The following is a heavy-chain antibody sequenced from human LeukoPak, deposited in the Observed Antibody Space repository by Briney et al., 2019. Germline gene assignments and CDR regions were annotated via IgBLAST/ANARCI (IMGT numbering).Heavy chain of an antibody. CDR2: IKSKTHGGTT. Sequence: GGSLRLSCAASGFTFSYACVRGVRQAPGKGLEWVGRIKSKTHGGTTQYTAPVKGTFTISRDDSKTAVYLQMNRLKSEDAAMYYCTTERPYFDNWGQGTLVTVSS. CDR3: TTERPYFDN. V-gene: IGHV3-15*01. J-gene: IGHJ4*02. CDR1: GFTFSYAC.